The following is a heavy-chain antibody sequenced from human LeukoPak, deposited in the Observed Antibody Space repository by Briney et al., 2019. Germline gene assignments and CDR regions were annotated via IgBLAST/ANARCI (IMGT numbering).Heavy chain of an antibody. V-gene: IGHV1-2*02. Sequence: ASVKVSCKASGYTFTGYYIHWVRQAPGQGLEWMGWINPYSGDTAYAQKFQGRVTMTRDTSINTAYMELNRLKFDDTAVYYCARGAHVRMYDSNHNCFDPWGQGTLVTVSS. CDR2: INPYSGDT. CDR1: GYTFTGYY. D-gene: IGHD3-22*01. J-gene: IGHJ5*02. CDR3: ARGAHVRMYDSNHNCFDP.